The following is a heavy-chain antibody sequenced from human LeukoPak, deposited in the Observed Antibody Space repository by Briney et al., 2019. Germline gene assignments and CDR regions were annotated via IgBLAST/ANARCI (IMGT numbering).Heavy chain of an antibody. V-gene: IGHV4-59*01. CDR3: ARVILTAYHHDAFDI. J-gene: IGHJ3*02. Sequence: SETLSLTCTVSGGSISSYYWSWIRQPPGKGLEWIGSIYYSGSTYYNPSLKSRVTISVDTSKNQFSLKLSSVTAADTAVYYCARVILTAYHHDAFDIWGQGTMVTVSS. CDR2: IYYSGST. CDR1: GGSISSYY. D-gene: IGHD3-9*01.